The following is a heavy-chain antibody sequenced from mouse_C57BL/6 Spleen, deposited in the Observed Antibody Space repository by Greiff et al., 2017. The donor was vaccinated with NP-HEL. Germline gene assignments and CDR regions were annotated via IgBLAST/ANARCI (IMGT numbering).Heavy chain of an antibody. J-gene: IGHJ2*01. CDR2: ISYDGSN. Sequence: EVQLQESGPGLVKPSQSLSLTCSVTGYSITSGYYWNWIRQFPGNKLEWMGYISYDGSNNYNPSLKNRISITRDTSKNQFFLKLNSVTTEDTATYYCASYYSNYHYFDYWGQGTTLTVSS. CDR3: ASYYSNYHYFDY. D-gene: IGHD2-5*01. V-gene: IGHV3-6*01. CDR1: GYSITSGYY.